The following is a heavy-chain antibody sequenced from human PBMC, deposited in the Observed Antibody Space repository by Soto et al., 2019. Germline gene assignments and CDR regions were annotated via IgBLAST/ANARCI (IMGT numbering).Heavy chain of an antibody. J-gene: IGHJ6*02. Sequence: PSETLSLTCSVSGGSIGSYYWSWIRQPPGKGLEWIGYIYYSGSTNYNPSLKSRVTISVDTSKNQFSLKLSSVTAADTAVYYCARHRRYGDYGNYYYYYGMDVWGQGTTVTVSS. V-gene: IGHV4-59*08. CDR2: IYYSGST. D-gene: IGHD4-17*01. CDR3: ARHRRYGDYGNYYYYYGMDV. CDR1: GGSIGSYY.